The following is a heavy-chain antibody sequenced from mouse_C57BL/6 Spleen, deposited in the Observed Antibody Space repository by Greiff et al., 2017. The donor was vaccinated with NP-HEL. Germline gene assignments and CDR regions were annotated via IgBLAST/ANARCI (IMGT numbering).Heavy chain of an antibody. V-gene: IGHV1-15*01. Sequence: QVQLKQSGAELVRPGASVTLSCKASGYTFTDYEMHWVKQTPVHGLEWIGAIDPETGGTAYNQKFKGKAILTADKSSSTAYMELRSLTSEDSAVYYCTRRGLRQRLHYFDYWGQGTTLTVSS. CDR1: GYTFTDYE. CDR2: IDPETGGT. CDR3: TRRGLRQRLHYFDY. J-gene: IGHJ2*01. D-gene: IGHD2-4*01.